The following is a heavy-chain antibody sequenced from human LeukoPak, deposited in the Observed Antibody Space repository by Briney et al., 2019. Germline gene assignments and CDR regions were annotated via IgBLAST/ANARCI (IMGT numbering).Heavy chain of an antibody. CDR2: INSDGSRI. CDR1: GFTFSSYW. CDR3: ARQSAGGDDI. D-gene: IGHD3-16*01. Sequence: GALRLSCAASGFTFSSYWMHWVRQAPGKGLVWVSRINSDGSRISYADSVKGRFTISRDNAKNTLYLQMNSLRVEDTAMYYCARQSAGGDDIWGQGTPVTVSS. V-gene: IGHV3-74*01. J-gene: IGHJ3*02.